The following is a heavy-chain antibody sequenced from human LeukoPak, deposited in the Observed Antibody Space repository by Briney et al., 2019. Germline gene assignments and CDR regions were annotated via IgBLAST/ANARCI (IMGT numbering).Heavy chain of an antibody. J-gene: IGHJ6*02. D-gene: IGHD6-19*01. CDR1: GFTFSSYA. Sequence: GGSLRLSCAASGFTFSSYAMSWVRQAPGKGLEWVSVIYSGGSTYYADSVKGRFTISRDNSKNTLYLQMNSLRAEDTAVYYCARDSIAVAGTGYYYYGMDVWGQGTTVTVPS. CDR2: IYSGGST. V-gene: IGHV3-53*01. CDR3: ARDSIAVAGTGYYYYGMDV.